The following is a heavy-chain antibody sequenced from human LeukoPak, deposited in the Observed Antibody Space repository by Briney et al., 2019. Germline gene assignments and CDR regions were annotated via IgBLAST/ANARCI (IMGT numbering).Heavy chain of an antibody. J-gene: IGHJ4*02. CDR2: INQAGSDK. CDR3: GRGDPDY. Sequence: GGSLRLSCEVSGSSFSSYWMNWVRQAPGKGLEWVANINQAGSDKYYVDSVKGRFTISRDNARTSRYLQMNSLRAEDTAVYYCGRGDPDYWGQGTLVTVSS. CDR1: GSSFSSYW. V-gene: IGHV3-7*01.